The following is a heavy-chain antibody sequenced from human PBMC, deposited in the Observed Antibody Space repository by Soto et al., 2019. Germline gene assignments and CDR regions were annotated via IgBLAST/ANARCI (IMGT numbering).Heavy chain of an antibody. CDR1: GYTFTSYG. Sequence: ASVKVSCKASGYTFTSYGISWVRQAPGQGLEWMGWISAYNGNTNYAQKLQGRVTMTTDTSTSTAYMELRSLRSDDTAVYYGARDGCLGVVVPAADAFDIWGQGTMVTVSS. J-gene: IGHJ3*02. CDR2: ISAYNGNT. CDR3: ARDGCLGVVVPAADAFDI. V-gene: IGHV1-18*01. D-gene: IGHD2-2*01.